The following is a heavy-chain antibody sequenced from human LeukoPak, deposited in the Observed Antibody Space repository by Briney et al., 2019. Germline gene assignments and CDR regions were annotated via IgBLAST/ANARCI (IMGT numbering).Heavy chain of an antibody. J-gene: IGHJ4*02. V-gene: IGHV3-30-3*01. CDR1: GFTFSSYA. CDR2: ISYDGSNK. D-gene: IGHD3-16*02. Sequence: GGSLRLSCAASGFTFSSYAMHWVRQAPGKGLEWVAVISYDGSNKYYADSVKGRFTISRDNSKNTLYLQMNSLRAEDTAVYYCARDGYVWGSYLRHYYFDYWGQGTLVTVSS. CDR3: ARDGYVWGSYLRHYYFDY.